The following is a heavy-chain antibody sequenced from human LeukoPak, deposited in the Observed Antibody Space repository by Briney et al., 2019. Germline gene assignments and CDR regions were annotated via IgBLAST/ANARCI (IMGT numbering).Heavy chain of an antibody. CDR1: GFTFSRTS. J-gene: IGHJ6*02. V-gene: IGHV3-30-3*01. Sequence: GGSLRLSCAASGFTFSRTSMHWVRQSPGKGLEWVAVISFDGGTKYYADPVKGRLTVSRDNSKKALYLQMNSLRTEDTAVYFCARGLTAIRGIEYSYYGMDVWGQGTTVTVSS. CDR2: ISFDGGTK. D-gene: IGHD3-10*01. CDR3: ARGLTAIRGIEYSYYGMDV.